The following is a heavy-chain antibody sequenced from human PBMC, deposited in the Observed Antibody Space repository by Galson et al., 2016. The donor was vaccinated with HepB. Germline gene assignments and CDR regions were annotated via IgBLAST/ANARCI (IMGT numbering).Heavy chain of an antibody. CDR3: AKRHEYCPPVGCSVDY. V-gene: IGHV3-30*18. J-gene: IGHJ4*02. Sequence: SLRLSCAGSGFIFRGYGMHWVRQAPGKGLEWVAADSMDGRRNFYADSVRGRFTISRDNSNNMLFLQMDSLRPDDTAVYYCAKRHEYCPPVGCSVDYWSQGTLVSVSS. CDR1: GFIFRGYG. CDR2: DSMDGRRN. D-gene: IGHD2/OR15-2a*01.